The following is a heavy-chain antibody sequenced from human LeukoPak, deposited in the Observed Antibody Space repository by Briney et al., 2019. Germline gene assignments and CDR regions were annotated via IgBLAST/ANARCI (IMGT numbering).Heavy chain of an antibody. V-gene: IGHV1-8*03. CDR2: MNPNSGNT. J-gene: IGHJ6*03. D-gene: IGHD3-3*01. CDR1: GYTFTSYG. Sequence: GASVKVSCKASGYTFTSYGISWVRQAPGQGLEWMGWMNPNSGNTGYAQKFQGRLTITMNTSISTAYMELSSLRSEDTAVYYCARVRLWSGYNGYYMDVWGKGTTVTVSS. CDR3: ARVRLWSGYNGYYMDV.